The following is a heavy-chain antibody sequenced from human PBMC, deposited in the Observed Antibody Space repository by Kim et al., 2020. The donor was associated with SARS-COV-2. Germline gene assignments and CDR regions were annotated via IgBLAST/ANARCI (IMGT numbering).Heavy chain of an antibody. J-gene: IGHJ4*02. D-gene: IGHD2-15*01. CDR2: IWYDVITK. Sequence: SLRLSCAASGFTFSSYGIHWVLQAPGKGLEGVAVIWYDVITKYYADSVKCRFTISRDNSKNTLYLQMNSLRAEDTAVYYCSKDLCIWALHYFYDWCQ. CDR3: SKDLCIWALHYFYD. CDR1: GFTFSSYG. V-gene: IGHV3-33*06.